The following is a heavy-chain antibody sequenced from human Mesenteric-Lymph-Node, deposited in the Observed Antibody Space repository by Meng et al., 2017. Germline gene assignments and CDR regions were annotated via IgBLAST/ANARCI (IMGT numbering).Heavy chain of an antibody. J-gene: IGHJ5*02. D-gene: IGHD3-10*01. Sequence: PSLHLSPTGAALGASITSGGDVSSWTAKHPVKGLVWIGYIHDRGSTSCIPPLKSRATIAEDTSKNEFSMKQSSVTAAYMAVYYCARASYASGSPLGESWFDPWGQGTLVTVSS. V-gene: IGHV4-31*11. CDR1: GASITSGGDV. CDR2: IHDRGST. CDR3: ARASYASGSPLGESWFDP.